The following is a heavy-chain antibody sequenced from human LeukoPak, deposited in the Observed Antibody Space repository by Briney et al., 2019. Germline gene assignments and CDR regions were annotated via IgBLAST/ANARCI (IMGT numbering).Heavy chain of an antibody. CDR3: ASDYGDYGRAFDI. Sequence: SETLSLTCAVYGGSFSGYYWSWIRQPPGKGLEWIGEINHSGSTNYNPSLKSRVTISVDTSKNQFSLKLSSVTAAGTAVYYCASDYGDYGRAFDIWGQGTMVTVSS. CDR2: INHSGST. CDR1: GGSFSGYY. V-gene: IGHV4-34*01. J-gene: IGHJ3*02. D-gene: IGHD4-17*01.